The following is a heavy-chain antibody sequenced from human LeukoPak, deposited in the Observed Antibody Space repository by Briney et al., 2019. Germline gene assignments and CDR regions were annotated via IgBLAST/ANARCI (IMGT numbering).Heavy chain of an antibody. CDR2: IYYSGTT. V-gene: IGHV4-59*01. CDR3: ARGINVGATSY. D-gene: IGHD1-26*01. Sequence: SETPSLTCIVSGGSISNYYWSWIRQPPGKGLEWIGYIYYSGTTKYNPSLKSRVTISVDTSKNQFSLRLSSVTTADTAMYFCARGINVGATSYWGQGTLVTVSA. J-gene: IGHJ4*02. CDR1: GGSISNYY.